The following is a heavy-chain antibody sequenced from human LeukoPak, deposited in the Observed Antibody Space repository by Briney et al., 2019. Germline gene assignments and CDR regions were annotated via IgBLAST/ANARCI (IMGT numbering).Heavy chain of an antibody. Sequence: SETLSLTCTVPGGSISSNYWSWIRQPAGKGLEWIGRIYTSGSTNYNPSLKSRVTISVDKSKNQVSLKLSSVTAAGTAVYYCAGPPTGTGGYWGQGTLVTVSS. CDR3: AGPPTGTGGY. CDR2: IYTSGST. V-gene: IGHV4-4*07. D-gene: IGHD1-1*01. J-gene: IGHJ4*02. CDR1: GGSISSNY.